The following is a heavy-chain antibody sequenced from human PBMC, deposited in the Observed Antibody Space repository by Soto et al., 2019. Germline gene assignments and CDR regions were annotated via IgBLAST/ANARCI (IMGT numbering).Heavy chain of an antibody. J-gene: IGHJ4*02. V-gene: IGHV3-23*01. D-gene: IGHD5-18*01. Sequence: GGSLRLSCAASGFTFSSYSMSWVRQAPGKGLEWVSAITGSGGSTYYADSVKGRFTISRDNSKNTLYLQMNSLRAEDTVFFYFAKEGDLIGYNYGSCFDYWGQGTLVTVSS. CDR2: ITGSGGST. CDR3: AKEGDLIGYNYGSCFDY. CDR1: GFTFSSYS.